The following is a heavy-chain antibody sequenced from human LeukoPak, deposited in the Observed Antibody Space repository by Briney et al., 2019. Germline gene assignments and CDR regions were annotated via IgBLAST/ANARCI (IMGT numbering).Heavy chain of an antibody. D-gene: IGHD2-2*01. CDR3: ATAWWFYSEFVVVPAAEVGFDP. J-gene: IGHJ5*02. V-gene: IGHV1-2*02. CDR1: GYTFTGYY. Sequence: GASVKVSYKASGYTFTGYYMHWVRQAPGQGLEWMGWINPNSGGTNYAQKFQGRVTMTRDTSISTAYMELSRLRSDDTAVYYCATAWWFYSEFVVVPAAEVGFDPWGQGTLVTVSS. CDR2: INPNSGGT.